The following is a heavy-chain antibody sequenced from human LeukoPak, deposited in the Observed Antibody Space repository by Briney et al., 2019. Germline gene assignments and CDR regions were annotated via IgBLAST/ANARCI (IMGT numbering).Heavy chain of an antibody. J-gene: IGHJ6*03. V-gene: IGHV4-59*01. CDR2: IYYSGST. CDR1: GVSITTYY. D-gene: IGHD6-13*01. CDR3: ARSPGDSSSWHLYYYYYYMDV. Sequence: SETLSLTCTVSGVSITTYYWSWIRQPPGKGLEWIGYIYYSGSTNYNPSLKSRVTISVDTSKNQFSLKLSSVTAADTAVYYCARSPGDSSSWHLYYYYYYMDVWGKGTTVTVSS.